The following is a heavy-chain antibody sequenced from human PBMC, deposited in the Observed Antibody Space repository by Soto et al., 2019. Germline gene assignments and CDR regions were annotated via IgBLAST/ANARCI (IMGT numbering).Heavy chain of an antibody. CDR3: VHPRSTVQIPPT. J-gene: IGHJ5*02. V-gene: IGHV3-64D*06. Sequence: LRLSCSASGFTFSMFSMHWVRQAPGKGLEYVSGISSNGDSTYYADSVKGRFTISRDNSKNTLYLQMSSLRAVDTAVYYCVHPRSTVQIPPTWGQGTLVTVSS. D-gene: IGHD4-17*01. CDR1: GFTFSMFS. CDR2: ISSNGDST.